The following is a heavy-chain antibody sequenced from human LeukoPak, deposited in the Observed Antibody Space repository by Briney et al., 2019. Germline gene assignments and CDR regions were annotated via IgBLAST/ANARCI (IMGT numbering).Heavy chain of an antibody. CDR1: GGSISSYY. CDR3: ARGSYYYDSSGYVSAAQIDY. J-gene: IGHJ4*02. CDR2: IYTSGST. D-gene: IGHD3-22*01. Sequence: SETLSLTCTVSGGSISSYYWSWIRQPAGKGLEWIGRIYTSGSTNYNPSLKSRVTISVDTSKNQFSLKLSSVTAADTAVYYCARGSYYYDSSGYVSAAQIDYWGQGTLVTVSS. V-gene: IGHV4-4*07.